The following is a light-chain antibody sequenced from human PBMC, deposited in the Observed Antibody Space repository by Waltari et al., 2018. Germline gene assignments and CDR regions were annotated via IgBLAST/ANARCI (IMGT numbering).Light chain of an antibody. CDR2: GAS. Sequence: EIVMTQSPATLSVSPGEGVTLSCRASQSVSFNLAWYQQKPGQAPRLLIYGASTRATGIPARFSGSGSGTEFTLTISSLQSEDFAVYYCQQYNNWLADFGQGTRLEIK. CDR3: QQYNNWLAD. CDR1: QSVSFN. V-gene: IGKV3-15*01. J-gene: IGKJ5*01.